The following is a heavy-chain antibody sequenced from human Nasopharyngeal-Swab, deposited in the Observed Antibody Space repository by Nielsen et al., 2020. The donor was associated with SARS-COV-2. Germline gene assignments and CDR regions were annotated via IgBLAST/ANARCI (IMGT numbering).Heavy chain of an antibody. V-gene: IGHV3-48*04. Sequence: GESLKISCAASGFTFSSYSMNWVRQAPGRGLEWVSYISSSSSTIYYSDSVKGRFTISRDHAKNSLYLQMNSLRAEDTAVYHCARAYYDFWSGSSKLDYWGQGTLVIVSS. CDR2: ISSSSSTI. J-gene: IGHJ4*02. CDR1: GFTFSSYS. CDR3: ARAYYDFWSGSSKLDY. D-gene: IGHD3-3*01.